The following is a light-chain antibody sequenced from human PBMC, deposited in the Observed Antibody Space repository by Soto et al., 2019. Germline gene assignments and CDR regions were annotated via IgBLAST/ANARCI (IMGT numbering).Light chain of an antibody. CDR3: QSYDSSLSGDV. CDR2: GNS. J-gene: IGLJ1*01. Sequence: QSVLTQPPSVSGAPGQRVTISCTGSSSNIGAGYDVHWYQQLPGTAPKLLIYGNSNRPSGVPDRFSGSKSGTSASLAITGLQAEEEADYYCQSYDSSLSGDVFGSGTKLTVL. V-gene: IGLV1-40*01. CDR1: SSNIGAGYD.